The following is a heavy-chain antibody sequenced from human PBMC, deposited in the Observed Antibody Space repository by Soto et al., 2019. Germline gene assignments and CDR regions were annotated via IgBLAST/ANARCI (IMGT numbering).Heavy chain of an antibody. CDR3: ARGSAYTYYFDY. D-gene: IGHD5-12*01. J-gene: IGHJ4*02. CDR2: IYNSGTI. Sequence: SETLSLTCTVSGGSVSSGDYYWSWIRQPPGKELEWIGYIYNSGTINYNPSLKSRLTISLDASKNHFSLKLSSVTAADTAVYYCARGSAYTYYFDYRGQGTLVTVSS. CDR1: GGSVSSGDYY. V-gene: IGHV4-61*03.